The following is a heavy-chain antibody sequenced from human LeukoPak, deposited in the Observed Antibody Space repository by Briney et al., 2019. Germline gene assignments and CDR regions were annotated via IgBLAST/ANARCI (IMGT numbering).Heavy chain of an antibody. D-gene: IGHD3-10*01. Sequence: SVKVSCKASGGTFSSYAISWVRQAPGQGLEWMGRIIPILGIANYAQKFQGRVTITADKSTSTAYMELSSQRSEDTAVYYCASGGFGEFYYFDYWGQGTLVTVSS. V-gene: IGHV1-69*04. CDR1: GGTFSSYA. CDR3: ASGGFGEFYYFDY. CDR2: IIPILGIA. J-gene: IGHJ4*02.